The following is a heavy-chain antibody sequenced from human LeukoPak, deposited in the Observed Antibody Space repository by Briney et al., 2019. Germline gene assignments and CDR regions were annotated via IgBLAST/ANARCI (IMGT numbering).Heavy chain of an antibody. J-gene: IGHJ4*02. Sequence: ASVKVSCKTSGYTFTYYYIHWVRQAPGQGLEWMGWINPNIGGTYYAQKFRGRVAMTRDTSISTAYMELSSLRSDDTAVYYCARRYFDWLLDYWGQGALVSVS. CDR1: GYTFTYYY. D-gene: IGHD3-9*01. CDR2: INPNIGGT. V-gene: IGHV1-2*02. CDR3: ARRYFDWLLDY.